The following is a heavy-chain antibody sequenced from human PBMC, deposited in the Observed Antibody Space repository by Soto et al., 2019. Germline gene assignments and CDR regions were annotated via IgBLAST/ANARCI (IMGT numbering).Heavy chain of an antibody. CDR2: INRDGSSA. Sequence: GGSLRLSCAASGFTFSSHWMHWVRQAPRKGLVWVSRINRDGSSANYADSVKGRFTISRDNAKNTLYLQMNSLSTEDAAVYDCARESYRTFYFDNWGRGALVTVSS. CDR1: GFTFSSHW. CDR3: ARESYRTFYFDN. J-gene: IGHJ4*02. D-gene: IGHD1-1*01. V-gene: IGHV3-74*01.